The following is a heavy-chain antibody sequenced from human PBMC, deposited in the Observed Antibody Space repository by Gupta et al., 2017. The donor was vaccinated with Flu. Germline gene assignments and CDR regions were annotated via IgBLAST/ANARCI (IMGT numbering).Heavy chain of an antibody. CDR3: ARGKGVWSGYYGGYYYYYMDV. J-gene: IGHJ6*03. V-gene: IGHV1-69*06. D-gene: IGHD3-3*01. CDR1: YA. CDR2: IIPIFGTA. Sequence: YAISWVRQAPGQGLEWMGGIIPIFGTANYALKCQGRVTITADKSTSTAYMELSSLRSEDTAVYYCARGKGVWSGYYGGYYYYYMDVWGKGTTVTVSS.